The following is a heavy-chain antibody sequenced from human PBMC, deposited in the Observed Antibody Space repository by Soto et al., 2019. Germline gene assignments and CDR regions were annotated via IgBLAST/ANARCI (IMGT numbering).Heavy chain of an antibody. D-gene: IGHD1-1*01. CDR2: INPSGGST. CDR3: ARDSFLEHLGYYYGMDV. J-gene: IGHJ6*02. CDR1: GYTFTSYY. V-gene: IGHV1-46*01. Sequence: ASVKVSCKASGYTFTSYYMHWVRQAPGQGLEWMGIINPSGGSTSYAQKFQGRVTMTRDTSTSTVYMELSSLRSEDTAVYYCARDSFLEHLGYYYGMDVWGQGTTVTVSS.